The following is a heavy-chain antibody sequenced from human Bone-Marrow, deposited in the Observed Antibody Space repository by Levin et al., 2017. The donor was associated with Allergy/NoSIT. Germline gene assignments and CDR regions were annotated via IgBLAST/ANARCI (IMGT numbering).Heavy chain of an antibody. Sequence: GGSLRLSCAASGFTFSSYSMNWVRQAPGKGLEWVSYITSSSSYIYYADSVKGRFTISRDNAKNSLYLQMNSLRAEDTAVYYCARVATSGSYYFFDYWGQGTLVTVSS. CDR3: ARVATSGSYYFFDY. D-gene: IGHD3-10*01. CDR1: GFTFSSYS. J-gene: IGHJ4*02. V-gene: IGHV3-21*01. CDR2: ITSSSSYI.